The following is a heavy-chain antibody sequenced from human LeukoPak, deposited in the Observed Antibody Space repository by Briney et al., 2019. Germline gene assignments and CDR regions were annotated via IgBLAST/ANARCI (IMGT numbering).Heavy chain of an antibody. D-gene: IGHD4-17*01. CDR3: ARDGSGSDYGDYYFDY. V-gene: IGHV4-31*03. CDR1: GGSIGSGGYY. J-gene: IGHJ4*01. CDR2: IYYSGST. Sequence: SETLSLTRTVPGGSIGSGGYYWSWIRHHPGKGLECIGYIYYSGSTYYNPSLKSRVTISVDTSKNQFSLKLSSVTAADTAVYYCARDGSGSDYGDYYFDYWGQGTLVTVSS.